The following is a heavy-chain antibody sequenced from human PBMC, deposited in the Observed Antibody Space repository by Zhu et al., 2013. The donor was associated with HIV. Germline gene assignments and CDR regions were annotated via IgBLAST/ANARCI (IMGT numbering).Heavy chain of an antibody. CDR3: ARDHDWGADF. D-gene: IGHD7-27*01. CDR2: IKPDSGFT. Sequence: QVQLLQSGPEVKKPGASVKVSCKSSGYTFSDFDINWLRQAPGQGLEWMGWIKPDSGFTNYAQMFQGRITLTRDVSLSTIFMELASLTSDDTAVYYCARDHDWGADFWGQGTLVTVSS. CDR1: GYTFSDFD. J-gene: IGHJ4*02. V-gene: IGHV1-2*02.